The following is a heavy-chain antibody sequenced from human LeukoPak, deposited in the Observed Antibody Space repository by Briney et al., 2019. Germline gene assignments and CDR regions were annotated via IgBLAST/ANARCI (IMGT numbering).Heavy chain of an antibody. CDR3: ASMMGLYYYYMDV. CDR2: INAGNGDT. D-gene: IGHD3-16*01. V-gene: IGHV1-2*04. J-gene: IGHJ6*03. Sequence: ASVKVSCKASGYTFTSYAIHWVRQAPGQRLEWMGWINAGNGDTDYAQKFQGWVTMTRDTSISTAYMELSRPRSDDTAVYYCASMMGLYYYYMDVWGKGTTVTVSS. CDR1: GYTFTSYA.